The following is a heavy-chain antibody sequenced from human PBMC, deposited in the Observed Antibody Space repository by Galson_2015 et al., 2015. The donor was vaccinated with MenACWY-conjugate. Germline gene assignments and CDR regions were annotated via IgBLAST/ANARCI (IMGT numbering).Heavy chain of an antibody. J-gene: IGHJ4*02. V-gene: IGHV3-11*06. CDR2: ISSSGSYT. CDR3: VRSDHGDFAFFRH. CDR1: GFSFSDFY. D-gene: IGHD3-10*01. Sequence: SLRLSCAASGFSFSDFYMTWIRQAPGKGLEWIAYISSSGSYTKYGDSVKGRFSISRDNVNNFLFLQMDSLKTEDTAVYYCVRSDHGDFAFFRHWGQGRLVTVSS.